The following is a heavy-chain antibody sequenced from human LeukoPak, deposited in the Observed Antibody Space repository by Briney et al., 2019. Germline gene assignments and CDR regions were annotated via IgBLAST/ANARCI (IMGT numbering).Heavy chain of an antibody. J-gene: IGHJ4*02. CDR2: INPNSGGT. V-gene: IGHV1-2*02. CDR3: ARMNYDFWSHDY. Sequence: ASVKVSCKASGYTFTGYYMHWVRQAPGQGLEWMGWINPNSGGTNYAQKFQGRVTMTRDTSISTAYMELSRLRSDDTAVYYCARMNYDFWSHDYWGQGTLVTVSS. D-gene: IGHD3-3*01. CDR1: GYTFTGYY.